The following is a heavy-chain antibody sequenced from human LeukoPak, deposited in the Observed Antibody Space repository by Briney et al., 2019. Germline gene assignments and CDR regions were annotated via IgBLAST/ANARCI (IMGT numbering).Heavy chain of an antibody. CDR1: GYTFTSYD. V-gene: IGHV1-8*03. CDR2: MNPNSGNT. J-gene: IGHJ4*02. CDR3: ARARRYCSSTSCYSDFHY. D-gene: IGHD2-2*01. Sequence: ASVKVSCKASGYTFTSYDINWVRQATGQGLEWMGWMNPNSGNTGYAQKFQGRVTITRNTSIITAYMELSSLRSEDSAVYYCARARRYCSSTSCYSDFHYWGQGTLVTVSS.